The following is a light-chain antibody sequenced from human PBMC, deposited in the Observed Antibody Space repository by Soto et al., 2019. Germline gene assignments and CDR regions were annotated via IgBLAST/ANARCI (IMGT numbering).Light chain of an antibody. J-gene: IGLJ7*01. CDR3: AAWDDTLSGPV. Sequence: QSVLTQPPSASGTPGQRVTIYCSGSSSNIGSNYVFWYQQIPGTAPKLLIYRNDQRPSGVPDRLSGSKSGTSASLAISGLRSEDEADYYCAAWDDTLSGPVFGGGTQLTVL. V-gene: IGLV1-47*01. CDR2: RND. CDR1: SSNIGSNY.